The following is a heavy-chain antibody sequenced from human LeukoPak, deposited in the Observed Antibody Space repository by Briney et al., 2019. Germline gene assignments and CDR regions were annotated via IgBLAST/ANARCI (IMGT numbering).Heavy chain of an antibody. CDR2: IDPASGGT. Sequence: GASVKVSCKTSGYTFSAHYLHWVRQAPGQRPEWVGRIDPASGGTHYAQKFQGRVTVTRDTSTTTVDMELSGLRSDDTAVYYCARVPGPYTTSRFGFWGQGTLVTVSS. CDR3: ARVPGPYTTSRFGF. V-gene: IGHV1-2*02. D-gene: IGHD2-2*02. J-gene: IGHJ4*02. CDR1: GYTFSAHY.